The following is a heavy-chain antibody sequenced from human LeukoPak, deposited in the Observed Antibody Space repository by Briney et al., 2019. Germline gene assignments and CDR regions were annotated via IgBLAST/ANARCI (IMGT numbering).Heavy chain of an antibody. CDR2: ITGGHYAT. Sequence: GGSLRLSCAASGFSFSSFAMTWVRQAPGKGLEWVSSITGGHYATYNTDSVKGRFTISRDNAKNTLYPQMNSLRADDTAIYYCTKDPNGDYIGAFDPWGQGALVTVSS. J-gene: IGHJ5*02. CDR3: TKDPNGDYIGAFDP. V-gene: IGHV3-23*01. D-gene: IGHD4-17*01. CDR1: GFSFSSFA.